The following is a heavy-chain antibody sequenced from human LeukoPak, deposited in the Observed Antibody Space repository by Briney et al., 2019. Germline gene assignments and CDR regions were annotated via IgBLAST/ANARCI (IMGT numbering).Heavy chain of an antibody. V-gene: IGHV1-24*01. Sequence: ASVKVSCKVSGYTLTELSMHWVRQAPGKGLEWMGGFDPEDGETIYAQKFQGRVTMTEDTSTDTAYMELSSLRSEDTAVYYCASDYSSSWYVSFDYWGQGTLVTVSS. J-gene: IGHJ4*02. CDR2: FDPEDGET. D-gene: IGHD6-13*01. CDR1: GYTLTELS. CDR3: ASDYSSSWYVSFDY.